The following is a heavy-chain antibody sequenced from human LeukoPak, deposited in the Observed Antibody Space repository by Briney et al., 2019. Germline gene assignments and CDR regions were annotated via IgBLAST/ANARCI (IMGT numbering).Heavy chain of an antibody. CDR1: GFTFSSYA. Sequence: GGSLRLSCAASGFTFSSYAMSWVRQAPGKGLEWVSAISGSGGSTYYADSVKGRFTISRDNPKNTLYLQMNSLRAEDTAVYYCAKDKGSSSWLLDYWGQGTLVTVSS. V-gene: IGHV3-23*01. J-gene: IGHJ4*02. CDR3: AKDKGSSSWLLDY. D-gene: IGHD6-13*01. CDR2: ISGSGGST.